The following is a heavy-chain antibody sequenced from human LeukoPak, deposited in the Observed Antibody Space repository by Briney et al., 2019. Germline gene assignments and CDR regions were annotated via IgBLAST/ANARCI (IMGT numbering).Heavy chain of an antibody. D-gene: IGHD3-9*01. J-gene: IGHJ5*02. V-gene: IGHV1-46*01. CDR3: ARVYSRWGYDILTGYPIGDWFDP. Sequence: GASVKVSCKASGYTFTSYYMHWVRQAPGQGLEWMGIINPSGGSTSYAQKFQGRVTMTRDTSTSTVYMELSSLRSDDTAVYYCARVYSRWGYDILTGYPIGDWFDPWGQGTLVTVSS. CDR2: INPSGGST. CDR1: GYTFTSYY.